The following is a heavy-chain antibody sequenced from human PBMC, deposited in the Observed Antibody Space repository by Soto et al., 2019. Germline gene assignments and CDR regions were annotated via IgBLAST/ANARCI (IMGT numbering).Heavy chain of an antibody. D-gene: IGHD3-22*01. Sequence: GSLRLSCAVSVFNLMSYCMSWVRQAPGKGLEWVASIKEDGSEIYYLHSVRGRFSISRDSAGNALHLTMNSVTAADTAVYYCARVGPWVPYYYDSSPYTFENWFDPWGQGTLVTVSS. J-gene: IGHJ5*02. CDR1: VFNLMSYC. CDR3: ARVGPWVPYYYDSSPYTFENWFDP. CDR2: IKEDGSEI. V-gene: IGHV3-7*03.